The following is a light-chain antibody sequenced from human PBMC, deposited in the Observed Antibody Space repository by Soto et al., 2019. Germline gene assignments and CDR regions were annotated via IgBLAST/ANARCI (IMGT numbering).Light chain of an antibody. CDR3: QQYKSYSPRT. Sequence: DVQITQSPSSLSASVGDRVTSTCRASQTISKWLAWYQQRPGKAPQLLISDASRLESGVPSRFSGSGSGTEFTLTISSLQPDDSATYYCQQYKSYSPRTFGQGTKV. J-gene: IGKJ1*01. CDR2: DAS. CDR1: QTISKW. V-gene: IGKV1-5*01.